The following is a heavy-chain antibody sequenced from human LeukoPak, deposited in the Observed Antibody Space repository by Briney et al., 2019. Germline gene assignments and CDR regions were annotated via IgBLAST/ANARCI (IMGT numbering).Heavy chain of an antibody. CDR1: GGSISSYY. CDR3: ARGLPPRYYGSGRRSYGMDV. CDR2: IFTSGNT. V-gene: IGHV4-4*09. D-gene: IGHD3-10*01. Sequence: SEILSLTYTVSGGSISSYYWSWIRQPPGKGLEWIGYIFTSGNTNYNPSLKSRVTISVDTSKNQFSLKLSSVTAADTAVYYCARGLPPRYYGSGRRSYGMDVWGQGTTVTVSS. J-gene: IGHJ6*02.